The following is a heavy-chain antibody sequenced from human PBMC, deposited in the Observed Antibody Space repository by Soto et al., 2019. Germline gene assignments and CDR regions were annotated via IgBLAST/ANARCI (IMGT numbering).Heavy chain of an antibody. CDR3: ARSHWYEHRLADYGMDV. CDR2: INAGNGNT. CDR1: GYTFTSYA. Sequence: ASVKVSCKASGYTFTSYAMHWVRQAPGQRLEWMGWINAGNGNTKYSQKFQGRVTITRDTSASTAYMELSSLRSEDTAVYYCARSHWYEHRLADYGMDVWGQGTTVTV. V-gene: IGHV1-3*01. D-gene: IGHD1-20*01. J-gene: IGHJ6*02.